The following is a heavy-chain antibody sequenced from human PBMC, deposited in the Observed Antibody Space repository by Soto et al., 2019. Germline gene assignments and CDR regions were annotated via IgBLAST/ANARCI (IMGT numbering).Heavy chain of an antibody. CDR3: ARRYSGFNY. V-gene: IGHV4-34*01. CDR1: GGSFSGYY. J-gene: IGHJ4*02. CDR2: INHSGGT. Sequence: QVQLQQWDAGLLKPSETLSLTCAVYGGSFSGYYWSWIRQPPGKGLEWIGEINHSGGTSYNPSLKSRVTISADTSKNQFSLKLSSVTAADTAVYYCARRYSGFNYWGQGTLVTVSS. D-gene: IGHD1-26*01.